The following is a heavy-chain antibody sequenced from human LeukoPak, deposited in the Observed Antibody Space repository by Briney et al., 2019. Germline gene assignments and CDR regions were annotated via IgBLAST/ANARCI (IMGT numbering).Heavy chain of an antibody. CDR2: INWNGGST. CDR3: ARERSGSGSYHLDY. CDR1: GFTFDDYG. V-gene: IGHV3-20*04. J-gene: IGHJ4*02. Sequence: GGSLRLSCAASGFTFDDYGMSWVRQAPGKGLEWVSGINWNGGSTGYADSVRGRFTISRDNAKNSLYLQMNSLRAEDTALYYCARERSGSGSYHLDYWGQGTLVTVSS. D-gene: IGHD1-26*01.